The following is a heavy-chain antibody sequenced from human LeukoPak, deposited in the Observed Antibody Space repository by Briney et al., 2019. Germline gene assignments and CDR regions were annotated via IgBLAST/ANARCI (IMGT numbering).Heavy chain of an antibody. V-gene: IGHV4-34*01. Sequence: SETLSLTCAVYGGSFSGYYWSWIRQPPGKGLEWIGEINHSGSTNYNPSLKSRVTISVDTSKNQFSLKLSSVTAADTAVYYCARVSVVPAAMDYYYGMDVWGKGTTVTVSS. J-gene: IGHJ6*04. CDR1: GGSFSGYY. CDR2: INHSGST. D-gene: IGHD2-2*01. CDR3: ARVSVVPAAMDYYYGMDV.